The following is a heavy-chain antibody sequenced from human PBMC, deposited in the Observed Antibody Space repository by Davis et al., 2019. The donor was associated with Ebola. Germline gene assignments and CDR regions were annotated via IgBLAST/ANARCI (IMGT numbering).Heavy chain of an antibody. J-gene: IGHJ6*02. CDR3: ARAGFREYQYYYYGMDV. Sequence: DSVKGRFTISRDNAKNSLYLQMNSLRAEDTAVYYCARAGFREYQYYYYGMDVWGQGTTVTVSS. D-gene: IGHD3-10*01. V-gene: IGHV3-11*06.